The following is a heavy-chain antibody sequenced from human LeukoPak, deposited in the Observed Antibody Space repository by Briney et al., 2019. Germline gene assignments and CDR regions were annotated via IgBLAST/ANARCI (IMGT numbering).Heavy chain of an antibody. CDR1: GFTFSSYW. CDR3: ARVRLGESYDTFDI. Sequence: PGGSLRLSCAASGFTFSSYWMSWVRQAPGKGLEWEANIKQDGSEKYYVDSVKGRFTISRDNAKNSLYLQMNSLRAEDAAVYYCARVRLGESYDTFDIWGQGTMVTVSS. D-gene: IGHD3-16*01. V-gene: IGHV3-7*01. CDR2: IKQDGSEK. J-gene: IGHJ3*02.